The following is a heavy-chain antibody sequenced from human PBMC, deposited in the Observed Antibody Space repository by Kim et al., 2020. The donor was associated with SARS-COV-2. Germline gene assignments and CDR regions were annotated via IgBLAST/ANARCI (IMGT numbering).Heavy chain of an antibody. CDR1: GFTFSSYW. J-gene: IGHJ4*02. Sequence: GGSLRLSCAASGFTFSSYWMSWVRQAPGKGLEWVANIKQDGSEKYYVDSVKGRFTISRDNAKNSLYLQMNSLRAEDTAVYYCARTGHDYGDYYFDYWGRGTLVPVSS. D-gene: IGHD4-17*01. V-gene: IGHV3-7*03. CDR3: ARTGHDYGDYYFDY. CDR2: IKQDGSEK.